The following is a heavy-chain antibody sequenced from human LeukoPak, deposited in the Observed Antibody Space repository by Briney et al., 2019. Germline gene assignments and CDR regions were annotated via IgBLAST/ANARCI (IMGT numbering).Heavy chain of an antibody. V-gene: IGHV3-23*01. Sequence: PGGSLRLSCAASGFTFSSYAMSWVRQAPGKGLEWVSAISGSGGSTYYADSVKGRFTISRDNSKNTLYLQMNSLRAEDTAVYYCANTGDYHDSSGSTPYYFDYWGQGTLVTVSS. CDR2: ISGSGGST. J-gene: IGHJ4*02. CDR1: GFTFSSYA. CDR3: ANTGDYHDSSGSTPYYFDY. D-gene: IGHD3-22*01.